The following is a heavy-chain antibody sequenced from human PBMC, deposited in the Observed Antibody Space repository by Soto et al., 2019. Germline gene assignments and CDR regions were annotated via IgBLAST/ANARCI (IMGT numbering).Heavy chain of an antibody. Sequence: ASVKVSCKASGYTFTSYYMHWVRQAPGRGLEWMGIINPSGGSTSYAQKFQGRVTMTRDTSTSTVYMELSSLRSEDTAVYYCARAPHPGIPAAGTHVWFDPWGQGTLVTVS. D-gene: IGHD6-13*01. V-gene: IGHV1-46*01. CDR2: INPSGGST. CDR1: GYTFTSYY. CDR3: ARAPHPGIPAAGTHVWFDP. J-gene: IGHJ5*02.